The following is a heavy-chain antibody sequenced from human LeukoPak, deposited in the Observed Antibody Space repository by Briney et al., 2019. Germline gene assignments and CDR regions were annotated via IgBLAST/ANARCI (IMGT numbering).Heavy chain of an antibody. CDR1: GGSISSSSYY. J-gene: IGHJ5*01. V-gene: IGHV4-39*07. D-gene: IGHD6-19*01. CDR2: IYYSGST. Sequence: SETLSLTCTVSGGSISSSSYYWGWIRQPPGKGLEWIGSIYYSGSTYYNLSLKSRVTISVDTSKNQFSLKLSSVTAADTAVYYCARGRSGCDSWGQGTLATVSS. CDR3: ARGRSGCDS.